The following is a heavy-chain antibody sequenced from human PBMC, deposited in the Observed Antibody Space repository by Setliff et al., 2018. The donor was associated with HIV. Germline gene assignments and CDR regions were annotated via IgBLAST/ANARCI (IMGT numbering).Heavy chain of an antibody. D-gene: IGHD5-18*01. CDR1: GLTFSSYW. J-gene: IGHJ4*02. Sequence: PGGSLRLSCAASGLTFSSYWMSWVRQAPGKGLEWVANIKQDGSEKYYVDSVKGRFTISRDNAKNSLYLQMNSLRVEDTAVYYCARQYVRGYSYGQPLALYFFDYWGQGTLVTVSS. CDR3: ARQYVRGYSYGQPLALYFFDY. CDR2: IKQDGSEK. V-gene: IGHV3-7*05.